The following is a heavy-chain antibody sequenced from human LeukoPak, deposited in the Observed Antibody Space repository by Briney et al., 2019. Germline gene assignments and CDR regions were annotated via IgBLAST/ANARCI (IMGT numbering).Heavy chain of an antibody. CDR3: ANPVAVAGTEDALDI. CDR1: GFTFSSCG. D-gene: IGHD6-19*01. CDR2: ISHDGTNK. Sequence: PGRSLRLSCAASGFTFSSCGIHWVRQAPGKGLEWVAVISHDGTNKYYEDSVKGRFTISRDNSKNTLYLQMNSLRAEDTAVYYCANPVAVAGTEDALDIWGQGTMVTVSS. J-gene: IGHJ3*02. V-gene: IGHV3-30*18.